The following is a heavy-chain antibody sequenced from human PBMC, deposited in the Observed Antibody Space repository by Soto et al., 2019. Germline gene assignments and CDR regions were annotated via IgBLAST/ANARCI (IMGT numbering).Heavy chain of an antibody. Sequence: GGSLRLSCAASRFTFSDYYMTWFRQAPGKGLEWVSSISNSGSIIYYADSVKGRFTISRDNAKNSLYLQMNSLRVEDTAVYYCARGLYYDINGSWGQGTMVTVS. CDR1: RFTFSDYY. CDR3: ARGLYYDINGS. J-gene: IGHJ3*01. CDR2: ISNSGSII. D-gene: IGHD3-22*01. V-gene: IGHV3-11*01.